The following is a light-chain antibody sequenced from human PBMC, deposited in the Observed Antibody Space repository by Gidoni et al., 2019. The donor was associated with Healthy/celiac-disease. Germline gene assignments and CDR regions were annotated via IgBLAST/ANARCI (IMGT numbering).Light chain of an antibody. Sequence: VTISCTGTSSDVGGYNYVSWYQQHPGKAPKLMIYDVSKRPSGVPDRFSGSKSGNTASLTISGLQAEDEADYYCCSYAGSYTFGVFGGGTKLTVL. CDR3: CSYAGSYTFGV. J-gene: IGLJ2*01. CDR2: DVS. V-gene: IGLV2-11*01. CDR1: SSDVGGYNY.